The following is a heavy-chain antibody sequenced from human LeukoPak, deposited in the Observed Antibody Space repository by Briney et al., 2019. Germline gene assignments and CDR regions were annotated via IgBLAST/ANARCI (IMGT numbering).Heavy chain of an antibody. CDR1: GFTFSTYW. V-gene: IGHV3-74*01. Sequence: GGSLRLSCAASGFTFSTYWMHWVRQAPGKGPVWVSRINSDVSSTTYADSVKGRFTISRDNAKSTLYLQMNSLRAEDTAVYYCARSYGMDVWGQGTTVTVSS. J-gene: IGHJ6*02. CDR3: ARSYGMDV. CDR2: INSDVSST.